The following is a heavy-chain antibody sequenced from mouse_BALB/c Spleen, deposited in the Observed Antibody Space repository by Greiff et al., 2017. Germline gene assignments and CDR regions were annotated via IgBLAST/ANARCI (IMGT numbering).Heavy chain of an antibody. D-gene: IGHD2-2*01. CDR1: GYTFTSYW. Sequence: QVQLQQSGAELAKPGASVKMSCKASGYTFTSYWMHWVKQRPGQGLEWIGYINPSTGYTEYNQKFKDKATLTADKSSSTAYMQLSSLTSEDSAVYYCARFMDYGYDDGFYFDYWGQGTTLTVSS. J-gene: IGHJ2*01. CDR3: ARFMDYGYDDGFYFDY. CDR2: INPSTGYT. V-gene: IGHV1-7*01.